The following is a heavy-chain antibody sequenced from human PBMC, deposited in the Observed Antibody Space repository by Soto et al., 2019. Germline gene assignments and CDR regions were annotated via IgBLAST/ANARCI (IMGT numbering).Heavy chain of an antibody. CDR1: GGTFSSYT. CDR3: AGSFGELLWGY. J-gene: IGHJ4*02. Sequence: QVQLVQSGAEVKKPGSSVKVSCKASGGTFSSYTISWVRQAPGQGLEWMGRIIPILGIANYAQKFQGRVTITADKSTSTAYMELSSLRSEDTAVYSCAGSFGELLWGYWGQGTLVTVSS. CDR2: IIPILGIA. V-gene: IGHV1-69*02. D-gene: IGHD3-10*01.